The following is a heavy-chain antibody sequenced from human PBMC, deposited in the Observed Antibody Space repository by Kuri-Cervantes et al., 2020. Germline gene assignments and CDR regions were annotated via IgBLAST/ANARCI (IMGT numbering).Heavy chain of an antibody. CDR3: TRDRDWSFDY. Sequence: GESLKISCAASGFRFSGFNMHWVRQAPGKGLQWLAVISSDGSQRHDADSVKGRFTISKDNSKNTVYLQMNSLRAEDTAVYFCTRDRDWSFDYWGQGTLVTVSS. CDR1: GFRFSGFN. V-gene: IGHV3-30-3*01. J-gene: IGHJ4*02. D-gene: IGHD3-9*01. CDR2: ISSDGSQR.